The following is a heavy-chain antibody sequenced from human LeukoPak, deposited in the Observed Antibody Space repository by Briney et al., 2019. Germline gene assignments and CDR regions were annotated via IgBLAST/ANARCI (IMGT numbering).Heavy chain of an antibody. CDR1: GFTFSSYA. Sequence: PGGSLRLSCAASGFTFSSYAMSWVRQAPGKGLEWVSAISGSGGSTYYADSVKGRFTISRDNSKNTLYLQMNSLRAEDTAVCYCANHDRVVPAASLDYWGQGTLVTVSS. J-gene: IGHJ4*02. V-gene: IGHV3-23*01. CDR3: ANHDRVVPAASLDY. CDR2: ISGSGGST. D-gene: IGHD2-2*01.